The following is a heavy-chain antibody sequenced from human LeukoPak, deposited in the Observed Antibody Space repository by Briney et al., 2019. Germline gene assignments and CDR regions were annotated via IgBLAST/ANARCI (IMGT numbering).Heavy chain of an antibody. CDR1: GFTFDDYG. V-gene: IGHV3-20*04. CDR3: ARALSDYYDSSGLDY. Sequence: GGSLRLSCAASGFTFDDYGMSWVRQAPGKGLEWVSGINWNGGSTYYADSVKGRFTISRDNSKNTLYLQMNSLRAEDTAVYYCARALSDYYDSSGLDYWGQGTLVTVSS. CDR2: INWNGGST. D-gene: IGHD3-22*01. J-gene: IGHJ4*02.